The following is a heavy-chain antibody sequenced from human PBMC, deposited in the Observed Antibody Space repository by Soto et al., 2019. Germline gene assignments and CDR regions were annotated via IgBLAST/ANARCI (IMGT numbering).Heavy chain of an antibody. CDR1: GFTFSSYG. V-gene: IGHV3-30*18. Sequence: QVQLVESGGGVVQPGRSLRLSCAASGFTFSSYGMHWVRQAPGEGLEWVALISYDGSNKYYADSVKGRFTISRDYSENTLYLQMNSLRAEDTAVYYCAKGPAIVLVPAAMNYYYGMGVWGQGTTVTVSS. D-gene: IGHD2-2*01. J-gene: IGHJ6*02. CDR2: ISYDGSNK. CDR3: AKGPAIVLVPAAMNYYYGMGV.